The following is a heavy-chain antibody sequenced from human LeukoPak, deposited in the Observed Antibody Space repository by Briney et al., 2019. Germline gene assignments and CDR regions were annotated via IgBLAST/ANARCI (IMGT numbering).Heavy chain of an antibody. CDR2: IKSETDGGTT. D-gene: IGHD6-13*01. CDR1: GFTFSNAW. J-gene: IGHJ5*02. Sequence: GGSLRLSCAASGFTFSNAWMSWVRQAPGEGLEWVGRIKSETDGGTTDYAAPAKGRFTISRDDSKNTLYLQMNSLETEDTAVYYCTRDSYSSSWSWGQGTLVTVSS. V-gene: IGHV3-15*01. CDR3: TRDSYSSSWS.